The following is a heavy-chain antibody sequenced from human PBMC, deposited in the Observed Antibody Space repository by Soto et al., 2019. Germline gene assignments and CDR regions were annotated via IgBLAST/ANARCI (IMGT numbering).Heavy chain of an antibody. D-gene: IGHD3-22*01. Sequence: PSETLSLTCTVSGGSISSSSYYWGWIRQPPGKGLEWIGSIYYSRSTYYNPSLKSRVTISVDTSKNQFSLKLSSVTAADTAVYYCARQPYYDSSGFSSWGQGTLVTVS. CDR2: IYYSRST. CDR1: GGSISSSSYY. V-gene: IGHV4-39*01. J-gene: IGHJ4*02. CDR3: ARQPYYDSSGFSS.